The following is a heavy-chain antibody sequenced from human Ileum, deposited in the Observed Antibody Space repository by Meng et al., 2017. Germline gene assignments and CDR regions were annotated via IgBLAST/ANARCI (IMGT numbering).Heavy chain of an antibody. CDR2: INHSGST. CDR3: ARGRYGDSRRGGYFQH. D-gene: IGHD4-17*01. J-gene: IGHJ1*01. CDR1: GGSCIGYY. Sequence: QLSLLAPVLLKHSEPLSPTCAVDGGSCIGYYWSCIRPPPGKGLEWIGEINHSGSTNYTPSLKSRVTISVDTSKNQFSLKLSSVTAADTAVYYCARGRYGDSRRGGYFQHWGQGTLVTVSS. V-gene: IGHV4-34*01.